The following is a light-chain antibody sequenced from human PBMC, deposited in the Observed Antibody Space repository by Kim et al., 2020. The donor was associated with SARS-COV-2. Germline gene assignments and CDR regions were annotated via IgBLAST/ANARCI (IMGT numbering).Light chain of an antibody. CDR2: GRN. Sequence: ALGQTVRITCQGDSLRSSYASWYQQKPGQAPVLVIYGRNNRPSGIPDRFSGSSSGNTASLTITGAQAEDEADYYCTSRDSSGDHVVFGGGTQLTVL. V-gene: IGLV3-19*01. CDR3: TSRDSSGDHVV. CDR1: SLRSSY. J-gene: IGLJ2*01.